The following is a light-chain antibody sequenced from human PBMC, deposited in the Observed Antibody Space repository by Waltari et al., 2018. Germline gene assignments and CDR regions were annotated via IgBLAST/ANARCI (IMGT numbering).Light chain of an antibody. J-gene: IGLJ2*01. V-gene: IGLV2-8*01. CDR3: SSYADSNVL. Sequence: QSALTQPPSASGSPGQSVTISCTGTSGDLGAYNSVSWYQQPPGRAPKLMIDEVTKRPSGVPDRFSGSRSGNTASLTVSGLQTEDEADYFCSSYADSNVLFGGGTKLTVL. CDR2: EVT. CDR1: SGDLGAYNS.